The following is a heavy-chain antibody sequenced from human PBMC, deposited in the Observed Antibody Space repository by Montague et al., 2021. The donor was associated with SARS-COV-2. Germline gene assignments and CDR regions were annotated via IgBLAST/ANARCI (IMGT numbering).Heavy chain of an antibody. CDR3: ARAIWHLDV. Sequence: SETLSLTCSVSGDSISRYYWSWIRQSDGKGLEGIGRIYTGGYVNYNPALQSWVSMSVDTSKSQVSLNVTSLTAADTAVYYCARAIWHLDVWGRGILVTVSS. CDR2: IYTGGYV. V-gene: IGHV4-4*07. J-gene: IGHJ2*01. CDR1: GDSISRYY.